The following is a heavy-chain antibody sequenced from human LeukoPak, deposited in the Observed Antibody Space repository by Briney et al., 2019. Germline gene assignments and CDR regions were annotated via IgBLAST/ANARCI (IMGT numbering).Heavy chain of an antibody. CDR1: GFNFRSYA. J-gene: IGHJ3*02. CDR3: ARPGGYAFDM. D-gene: IGHD3-16*01. Sequence: PGRSLRLSCAASGFNFRSYAFHWVRQAPGKGPEWMAFITYDGTDTYYADSVKGRFTLSRDNSQNTLYLQMNSLRAADTAVYYCARPGGYAFDMWGQGTMVTVSS. V-gene: IGHV3-30*04. CDR2: ITYDGTDT.